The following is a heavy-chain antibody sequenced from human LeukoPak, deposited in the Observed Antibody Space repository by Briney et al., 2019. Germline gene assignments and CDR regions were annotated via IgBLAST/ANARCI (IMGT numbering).Heavy chain of an antibody. J-gene: IGHJ4*02. D-gene: IGHD2-15*01. V-gene: IGHV1-24*01. Sequence: ASVKVSCKVSGYTLTELSMHWVRQAPGKGLEWMGGFDPEDGETVYAQKFQGRVTMTEDTSTDIAYMQLSSLRSEDTAVYYCARGRGRIGYCSGGSCYASDYWGQGTLVTVSS. CDR2: FDPEDGET. CDR1: GYTLTELS. CDR3: ARGRGRIGYCSGGSCYASDY.